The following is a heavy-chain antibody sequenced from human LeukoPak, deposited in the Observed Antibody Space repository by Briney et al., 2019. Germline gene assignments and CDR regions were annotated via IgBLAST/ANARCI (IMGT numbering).Heavy chain of an antibody. Sequence: GGSLRLSCAVSGIILSNYGMSWVRQAPGKGLEWVAGISDSGGSTKYADSVKGRFTIARDNRKNTLYLQMNSLRAEDTAVYYCARETYYFDYWGQGTLVTVSS. CDR2: ISDSGGST. CDR1: GIILSNYG. CDR3: ARETYYFDY. J-gene: IGHJ4*02. V-gene: IGHV3-23*01.